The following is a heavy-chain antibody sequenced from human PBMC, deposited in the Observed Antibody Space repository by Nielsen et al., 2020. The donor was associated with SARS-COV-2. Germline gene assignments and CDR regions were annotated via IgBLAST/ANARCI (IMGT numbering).Heavy chain of an antibody. D-gene: IGHD2-2*01. CDR3: ARGGYQLLLRSYYYGMDV. Sequence: SETLSLTCTVSSGSIRTTSYYWVWIRQPPGKGLEWIGSIFYSGTTYYNPSLKSRVTMSVDRSKNQFSLTLSSVTAADTAVYFCARGGYQLLLRSYYYGMDVWSQGTTVTVSS. CDR1: SGSIRTTSYY. CDR2: IFYSGTT. J-gene: IGHJ6*02. V-gene: IGHV4-39*01.